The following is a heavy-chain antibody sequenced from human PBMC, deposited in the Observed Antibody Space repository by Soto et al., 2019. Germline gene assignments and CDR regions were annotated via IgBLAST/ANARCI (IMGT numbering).Heavy chain of an antibody. CDR3: AKGTNCSSTSCPGWFDP. CDR1: GFTFSSYG. V-gene: IGHV3-30*18. J-gene: IGHJ5*02. D-gene: IGHD2-2*01. Sequence: GGSLRLSCAASGFTFSSYGMHWVRQAPGKGLEWVAVISYDGSNKYYADSVKGRFTISRDNSKNTLYLQMNSLRAEDTAVYYCAKGTNCSSTSCPGWFDPWGQGTLLTVSS. CDR2: ISYDGSNK.